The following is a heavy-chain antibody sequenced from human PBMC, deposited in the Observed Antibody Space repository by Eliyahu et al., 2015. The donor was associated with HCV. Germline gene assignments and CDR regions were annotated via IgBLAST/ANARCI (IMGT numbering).Heavy chain of an antibody. CDR1: GFSFSSFA. CDR3: AKVGSSGFGDLDYYGLDV. D-gene: IGHD3-22*01. CDR2: ISFDGSNQ. V-gene: IGHV3-30*18. Sequence: QVHLVESGGGVVQPGTSXRLSCAASGFSFSSFALHWVRQAPGKGLQWVAIISFDGSNQHCADSVKGRITVSRDNSNSTLYLQINSLSPEDTAIYYCAKVGSSGFGDLDYYGLDVWGQGTTVTVSS. J-gene: IGHJ6*02.